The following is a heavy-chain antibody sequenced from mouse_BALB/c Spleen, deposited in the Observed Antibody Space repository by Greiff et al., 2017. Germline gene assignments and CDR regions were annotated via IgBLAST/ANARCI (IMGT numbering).Heavy chain of an antibody. J-gene: IGHJ4*01. CDR1: GFTFSSFG. D-gene: IGHD2-14*01. CDR2: ISSGSSTI. Sequence: EVKLVESGGGLVQPGGSRKLSCAASGFTFSSFGMHWVRQAPEKGLGGVAYISSGSSTIYYADTVKGRFTISRDNPKNTLFLQMTSLRSEDTAMYYCARYRYDGMDYWGQGTSVTVSS. V-gene: IGHV5-17*02. CDR3: ARYRYDGMDY.